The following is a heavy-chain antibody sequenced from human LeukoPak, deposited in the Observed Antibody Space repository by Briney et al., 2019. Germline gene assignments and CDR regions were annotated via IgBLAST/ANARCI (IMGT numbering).Heavy chain of an antibody. CDR2: ISGSGGST. CDR3: AKDEWEWWYFDY. CDR1: GFTLSSYA. V-gene: IGHV3-23*01. D-gene: IGHD1-26*01. Sequence: GRSLRPSCAPSGFTLSSYAMSWVRQAPGKGLGWVPSISGSGGSTFHADSVKGRFTISKDNSKNTLYLQMNSLRAEDTAVYYCAKDEWEWWYFDYWGQGTLVTVSS. J-gene: IGHJ4*02.